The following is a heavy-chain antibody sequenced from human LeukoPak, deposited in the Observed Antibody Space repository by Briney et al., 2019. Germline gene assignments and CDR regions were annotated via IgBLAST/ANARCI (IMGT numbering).Heavy chain of an antibody. CDR1: GGSVSSGSYY. Sequence: SETLSLTCTVSGGSVSSGSYYWSWIRQPPGKGLEWIVYIYYSGSTNYNPSLKSRVTISVDTSKNQFSLKLSSVTAADTAVYYCARVRPAVYDSSGTSFDYWGQGTLVTVSS. D-gene: IGHD3-22*01. CDR2: IYYSGST. V-gene: IGHV4-61*01. CDR3: ARVRPAVYDSSGTSFDY. J-gene: IGHJ4*02.